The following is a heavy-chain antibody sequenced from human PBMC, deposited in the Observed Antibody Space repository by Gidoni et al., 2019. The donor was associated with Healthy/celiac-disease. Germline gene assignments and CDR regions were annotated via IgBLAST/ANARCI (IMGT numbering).Heavy chain of an antibody. CDR2: ISAYNGNT. V-gene: IGHV1-18*01. CDR3: ARAPATTVVTPCLVY. Sequence: QGLEWMGWISAYNGNTNYAQKLQGRVTMTTDTSTSTAYMELRSLRSDDTAVYYCARAPATTVVTPCLVYWGRGTLVTVSS. J-gene: IGHJ4*02. D-gene: IGHD4-17*01.